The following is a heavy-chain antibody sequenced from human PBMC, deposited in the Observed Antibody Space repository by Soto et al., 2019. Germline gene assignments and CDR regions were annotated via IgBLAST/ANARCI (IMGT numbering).Heavy chain of an antibody. CDR3: ARDPSHYETI. CDR2: ISSRGTIV. Sequence: QVQLVESGGGLVKPGGSLSLSCAASGFTFSDYYMTWVRQAPGKGLEWLSTISSRGTIVYYADSVKGRITVSRDNAKNSVVLQMNSLSADDTAVYYCARDPSHYETIWGQGTMVTVSS. CDR1: GFTFSDYY. V-gene: IGHV3-11*01. D-gene: IGHD3-16*01. J-gene: IGHJ3*01.